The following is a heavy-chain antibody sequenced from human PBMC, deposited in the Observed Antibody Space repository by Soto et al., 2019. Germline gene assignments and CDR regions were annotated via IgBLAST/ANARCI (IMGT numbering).Heavy chain of an antibody. J-gene: IGHJ5*02. D-gene: IGHD6-6*01. CDR2: MNPNSGNT. CDR3: ARRGQLATYNWFDP. Sequence: QVQLVQSVAEVKKPGASVKVSCKASGYTFTSYDINWVRQATGQGLEWMGWMNPNSGNTGYAQKFQGRVTMTRNTSISTAYMELSSLRSEDTAVYYCARRGQLATYNWFDPWGQGTLVTVSS. CDR1: GYTFTSYD. V-gene: IGHV1-8*01.